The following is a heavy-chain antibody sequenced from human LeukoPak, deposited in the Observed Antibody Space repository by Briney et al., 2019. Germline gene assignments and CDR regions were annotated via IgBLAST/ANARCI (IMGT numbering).Heavy chain of an antibody. V-gene: IGHV3-48*04. CDR1: GFTFSSYS. Sequence: AGSLRLSCAASGFTFSSYSMNWVRQAPGEGLEWVAYISSLRGTIDYADSVKGRFTISRDNAKNSLYLQMNSMRAEDTAVYYCARDWVPQGATDYWGQGTLVTVSS. CDR3: ARDWVPQGATDY. CDR2: ISSLRGTI. D-gene: IGHD1-26*01. J-gene: IGHJ4*02.